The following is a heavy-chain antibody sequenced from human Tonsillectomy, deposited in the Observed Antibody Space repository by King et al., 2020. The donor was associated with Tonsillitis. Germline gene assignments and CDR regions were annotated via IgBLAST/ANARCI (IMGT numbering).Heavy chain of an antibody. V-gene: IGHV3-9*01. J-gene: IGHJ4*02. CDR2: ISWNSGSI. D-gene: IGHD6-13*01. CDR1: GFTFDDYA. Sequence: VQLVESGGGLVQPGRSLRLSCAASGFTFDDYAMHWVRQAPGKGLEWVSGISWNSGSIGYADSVKGRFTISRDNAKNSLYPQMNSLRAEDTALYYCAKEWQLAFDYWGQGTLVTVSS. CDR3: AKEWQLAFDY.